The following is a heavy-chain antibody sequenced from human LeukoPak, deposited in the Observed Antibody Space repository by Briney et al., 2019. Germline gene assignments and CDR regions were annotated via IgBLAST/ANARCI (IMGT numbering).Heavy chain of an antibody. D-gene: IGHD2-15*01. CDR1: GYTFTGYY. CDR3: ATVVVVAAKGFDPFDP. Sequence: APVKVSCKASGYTFTGYYMHWVRQAPGQGLEWMGRINPNSGGTNYAQKFQGRVTMTRDMSISTAYMELSRLRSDDTAVYYCATVVVVAAKGFDPFDPWGQGTLVTVSS. J-gene: IGHJ5*02. CDR2: INPNSGGT. V-gene: IGHV1-2*06.